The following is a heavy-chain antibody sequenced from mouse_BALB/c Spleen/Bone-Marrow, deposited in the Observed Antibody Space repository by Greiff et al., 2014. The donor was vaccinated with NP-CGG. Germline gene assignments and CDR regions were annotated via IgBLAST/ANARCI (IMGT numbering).Heavy chain of an antibody. D-gene: IGHD4-1*01. CDR1: GYTFSSYW. J-gene: IGHJ3*01. CDR2: ILPGSGST. V-gene: IGHV1-9*01. Sequence: QVQLQQSGAELMKPGASVKISCKATGYTFSSYWIEWVKQRPGHGLEWIGEILPGSGSTNYSEKFKGKATFTADTSSNTAYMQLSSLTSEDSAVYYCARDWDPFAYWGQGTLVTVSA. CDR3: ARDWDPFAY.